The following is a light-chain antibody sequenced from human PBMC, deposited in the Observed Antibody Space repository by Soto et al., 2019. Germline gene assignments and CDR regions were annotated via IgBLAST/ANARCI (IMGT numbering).Light chain of an antibody. CDR3: QQYYTYSWT. Sequence: DIQMTQSPSSLSASVGDSVTITCRASQNIKTYLNWYQQKPGKAPNLLIYAASSLHSGVPSRFSGSGSGTEFTLTISSLQPDDFATYYCQQYYTYSWTFGQGTKVDIK. CDR1: QNIKTY. J-gene: IGKJ1*01. V-gene: IGKV1-39*01. CDR2: AAS.